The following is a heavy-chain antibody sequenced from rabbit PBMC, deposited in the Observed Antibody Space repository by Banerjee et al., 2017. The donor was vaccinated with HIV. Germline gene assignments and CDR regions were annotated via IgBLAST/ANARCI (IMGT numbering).Heavy chain of an antibody. CDR2: IDTGSSDST. CDR1: GFSFSSSY. D-gene: IGHD4-1*01. Sequence: QSLEESGGDLVKPGASLTLTCTASGFSFSSSYMCWVRQAPGKGLDWIGCIDTGSSDSTDYASWAKGRFTISKTSSTTVTLQMTSLTAADTATYFCARDYDYNGWNLWGQGTLVTVS. CDR3: ARDYDYNGWNL. V-gene: IGHV1S40*01. J-gene: IGHJ4*01.